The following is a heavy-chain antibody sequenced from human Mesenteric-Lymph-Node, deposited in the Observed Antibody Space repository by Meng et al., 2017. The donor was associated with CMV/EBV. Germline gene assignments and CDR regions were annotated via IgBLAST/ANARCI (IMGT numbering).Heavy chain of an antibody. D-gene: IGHD1-1*01. CDR1: GFTFSSYE. J-gene: IGHJ3*01. Sequence: GESLKISCAASGFTFSSYEMNWVRQAPGKGLEWVSYISSSGSTIYYADSVRGRFTISRDNTKNSLGLHMDSLRAEDTAVYYCARVWNDGPVDAFDFWGQGTMVTVSS. CDR3: ARVWNDGPVDAFDF. V-gene: IGHV3-48*03. CDR2: ISSSGSTI.